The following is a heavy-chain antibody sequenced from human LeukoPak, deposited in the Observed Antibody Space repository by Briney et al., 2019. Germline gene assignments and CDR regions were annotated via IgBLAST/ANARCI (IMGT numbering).Heavy chain of an antibody. CDR1: GFSFSSYG. V-gene: IGHV3-30*18. CDR3: AKGIAAARPYSSYYMDV. Sequence: GGALRLSCAASGFSFSSYGMHWLRQAPGKGGAGVPVISYDGSNKYYADSVQGRFTISRDNSKNTLYLQMNSLRAEDPAVYYCAKGIAAARPYSSYYMDVWGKGTTVTVSS. J-gene: IGHJ6*03. CDR2: ISYDGSNK. D-gene: IGHD6-13*01.